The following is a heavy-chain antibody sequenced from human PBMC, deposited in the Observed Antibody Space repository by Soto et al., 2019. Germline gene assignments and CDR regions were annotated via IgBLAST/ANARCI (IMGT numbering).Heavy chain of an antibody. CDR1: GFTFDDYA. J-gene: IGHJ4*02. CDR3: AKDYYYDSSGYYHYFDY. D-gene: IGHD3-22*01. Sequence: GGSLRLSCAASGFTFDDYAMHWVRQAPGKGLEWVSGISWNSGSIGYADSVKGRFTISRDNAKNSLYLQMNSLRAEDTALYYCAKDYYYDSSGYYHYFDYWGQGTLVTVSS. CDR2: ISWNSGSI. V-gene: IGHV3-9*01.